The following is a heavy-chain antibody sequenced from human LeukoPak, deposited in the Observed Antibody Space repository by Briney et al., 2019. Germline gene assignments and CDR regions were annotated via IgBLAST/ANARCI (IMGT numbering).Heavy chain of an antibody. D-gene: IGHD2-2*01. V-gene: IGHV3-7*01. CDR1: GFTFSSSW. Sequence: GGSLRLSCAASGFTFSSSWMNWVRQAPGKGLELVASIKQDGSEKYYVDSVKGRFTIPRDNANNSLYLQMNSLRAEDTAVYYCARVSREISSYWGQGTTVTVSS. CDR3: ARVSREISSY. J-gene: IGHJ4*02. CDR2: IKQDGSEK.